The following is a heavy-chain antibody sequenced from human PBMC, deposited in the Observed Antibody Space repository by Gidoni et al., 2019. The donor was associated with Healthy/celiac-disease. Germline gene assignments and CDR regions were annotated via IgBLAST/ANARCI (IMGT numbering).Heavy chain of an antibody. Sequence: EVPLLESGGGLVQPGGSLRLSCAAPGFTFSSYAMSWVRQAPGKGLEWVSAISGSGGSTYYADSVKGRFTISRDNSKNTLYLQMNSLRAEDTAVYYCAKAQSTSDTEFDYWGQGTLVTVSS. D-gene: IGHD5-18*01. CDR1: GFTFSSYA. J-gene: IGHJ4*02. CDR2: ISGSGGST. V-gene: IGHV3-23*01. CDR3: AKAQSTSDTEFDY.